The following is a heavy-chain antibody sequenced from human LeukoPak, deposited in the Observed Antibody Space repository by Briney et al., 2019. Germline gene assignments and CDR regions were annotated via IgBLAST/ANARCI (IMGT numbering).Heavy chain of an antibody. V-gene: IGHV3-9*01. CDR1: GFTFDDYA. CDR3: AKGSSGYYYGFDY. CDR2: ISWNSGSI. D-gene: IGHD3-22*01. Sequence: GGSLRLSCAASGFTFDDYAMPWVRQAPGKGLEWVSGISWNSGSIGYADSVKGRFTISRDNAKNSLYLQMNSLRAEDTALYYCAKGSSGYYYGFDYWGQGTLVTVSS. J-gene: IGHJ4*02.